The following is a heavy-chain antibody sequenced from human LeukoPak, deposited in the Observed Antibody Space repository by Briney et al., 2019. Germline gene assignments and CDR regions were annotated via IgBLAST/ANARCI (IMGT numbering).Heavy chain of an antibody. J-gene: IGHJ4*02. V-gene: IGHV3-30*18. CDR3: AKPWGVGY. Sequence: QPGRSLRLSCAASGFTFSSYGMHWVRQAPGKGLERVAVISYDGSNKYYADSVKGRFTISRDNSKNTLYLQMNSLRAEDTAVYYCAKPWGVGYWGQGTLVTVSS. D-gene: IGHD3-16*01. CDR1: GFTFSSYG. CDR2: ISYDGSNK.